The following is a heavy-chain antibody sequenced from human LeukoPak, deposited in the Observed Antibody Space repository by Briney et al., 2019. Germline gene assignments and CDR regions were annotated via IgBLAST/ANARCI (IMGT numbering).Heavy chain of an antibody. V-gene: IGHV3-30*02. D-gene: IGHD5-12*01. CDR1: AFTFSSYG. CDR2: IRYVVTHK. Sequence: PGGSLRLSCVVSAFTFSSYGMHWVRPAPGEGLEWVAFIRYVVTHKSYADYVKGRFTISRDNSKNTLYLQMNSLRAEDTAVYYCAKDQRQWLRLSYYYYGMDVWGQGTTVTVSS. CDR3: AKDQRQWLRLSYYYYGMDV. J-gene: IGHJ6*02.